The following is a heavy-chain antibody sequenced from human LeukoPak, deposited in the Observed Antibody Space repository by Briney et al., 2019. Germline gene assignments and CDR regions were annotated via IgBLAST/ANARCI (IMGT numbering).Heavy chain of an antibody. J-gene: IGHJ2*01. CDR2: INPNSGGT. CDR1: GCTFTGYY. V-gene: IGHV1-2*02. Sequence: ASVKVSCKASGCTFTGYYMHWVRQAPGQGLEWMGWINPNSGGTNYAQKFQGRVTMTRDTSISTAYMELSRLRSDDTAVYYCARPKYAGNWYFDLWGRGTLVTVSS. D-gene: IGHD3-10*01. CDR3: ARPKYAGNWYFDL.